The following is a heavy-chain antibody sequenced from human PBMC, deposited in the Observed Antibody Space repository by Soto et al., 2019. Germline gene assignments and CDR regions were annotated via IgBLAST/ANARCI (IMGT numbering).Heavy chain of an antibody. D-gene: IGHD6-6*01. CDR1: GGTFSSYA. V-gene: IGHV1-69*13. CDR2: IIPIFGTA. J-gene: IGHJ5*02. CDR3: ARAHGRAARPDWFDP. Sequence: SVKVSCKASGGTFSSYAISWVRQAPGQGLEWMGGIIPIFGTANYAKKFQGRVTINADESTSTAYMELSSLRSEDTAVYYCARAHGRAARPDWFDPWGQGTLVTVSS.